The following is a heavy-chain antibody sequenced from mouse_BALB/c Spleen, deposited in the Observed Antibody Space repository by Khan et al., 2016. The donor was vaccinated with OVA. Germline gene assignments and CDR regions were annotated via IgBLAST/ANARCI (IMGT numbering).Heavy chain of an antibody. D-gene: IGHD1-1*01. CDR2: ISYGGST. CDR3: ARKNYYGYAMDY. J-gene: IGHJ4*01. CDR1: GYSIPSDYA. Sequence: EVQLVESGPGLVKPSQSLSLTCTVTGYSIPSDYAWDWIRQFPGNKLEWMGYISYGGSTSYNPSLKSRISIHRDTSKNQFFLQLNSVTTEDTATDYGARKNYYGYAMDYWGQGTSVTVSS. V-gene: IGHV3-2*02.